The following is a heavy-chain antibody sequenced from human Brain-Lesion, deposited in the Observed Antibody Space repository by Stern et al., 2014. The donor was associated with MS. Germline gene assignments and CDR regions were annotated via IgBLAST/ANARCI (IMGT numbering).Heavy chain of an antibody. CDR1: GFTFSSYW. CDR2: IKKDGSET. CDR3: ARGSDA. V-gene: IGHV3-7*01. Sequence: EVHLVESGGGLVQPGGSLRLSCAASGFTFSSYWMNWVRQAPGKGLEWGGNIKKDGSETYYVNSVKSRFTNSRDNAKNALYLQMNSLRAEDTAVYYCARGSDAWGQGTLVTVSS. J-gene: IGHJ5*02.